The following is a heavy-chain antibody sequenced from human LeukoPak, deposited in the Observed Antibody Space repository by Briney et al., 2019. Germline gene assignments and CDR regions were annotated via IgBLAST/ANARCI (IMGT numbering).Heavy chain of an antibody. D-gene: IGHD3-22*01. CDR2: ISSSSSYI. V-gene: IGHV3-21*01. CDR3: ASDSSGYLDY. Sequence: PGGSLRLSCAASGFTFSSYSMNWVRQAPGKGLEWVSSISSSSSYIYYADSVKGRFTISRDNAKNSLYLQMSRLRAEDTAVYYFASDSSGYLDYWGQGTLVTVSS. J-gene: IGHJ4*02. CDR1: GFTFSSYS.